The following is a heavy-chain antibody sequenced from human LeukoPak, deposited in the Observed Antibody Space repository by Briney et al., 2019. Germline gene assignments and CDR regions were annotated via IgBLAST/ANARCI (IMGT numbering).Heavy chain of an antibody. J-gene: IGHJ3*01. CDR1: GLTFRNYA. Sequence: GRSLRLSCAASGLTFRNYALTWVRQAPGRGLEWVSSITGGGVGTSYADSVKGRFTVYRDNSKNTLYLQMNSLRAGDTAVYYCAKDPNGDYVGAFDSWGQGTLVTVSS. D-gene: IGHD4-17*01. CDR3: AKDPNGDYVGAFDS. CDR2: ITGGGVGT. V-gene: IGHV3-23*01.